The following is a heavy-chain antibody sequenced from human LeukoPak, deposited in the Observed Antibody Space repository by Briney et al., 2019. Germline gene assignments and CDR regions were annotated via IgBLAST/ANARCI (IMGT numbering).Heavy chain of an antibody. CDR3: ARDLAAAGTLFHP. V-gene: IGHV3-33*01. CDR1: GFTFSSYG. CDR2: IWYDTSNK. D-gene: IGHD6-13*01. J-gene: IGHJ5*02. Sequence: PGRSLRLSCAASGFTFSSYGMHWVRQAPGKGLEWVAVIWYDTSNKYYADSVKGRFTISRDNSKNTLYLQMNSLRAEDTAVYYCARDLAAAGTLFHPWGQGTLVTVSS.